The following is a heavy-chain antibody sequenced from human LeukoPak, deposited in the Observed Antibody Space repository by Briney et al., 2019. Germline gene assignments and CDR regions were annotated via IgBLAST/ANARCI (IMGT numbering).Heavy chain of an antibody. J-gene: IGHJ4*02. Sequence: GGLRLSCAASGFTFSSYWMHWVRQAPGKGLVWVSRINSDGSSTSYADSVKGRFTISRDNAKNTLYLQMNSLRAEDTAVYYCARDPPLNPIPAASGYWGQGTLVTVSS. D-gene: IGHD2-2*01. CDR2: INSDGSST. CDR3: ARDPPLNPIPAASGY. CDR1: GFTFSSYW. V-gene: IGHV3-74*01.